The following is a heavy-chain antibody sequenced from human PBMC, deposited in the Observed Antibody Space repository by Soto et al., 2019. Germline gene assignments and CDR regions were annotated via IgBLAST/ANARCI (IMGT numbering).Heavy chain of an antibody. CDR1: GSSMSGGCD. Sequence: LTCTDSGSSMSGGCDWSWVREAPGKGQEWIGYIYYSGSTYYNPSLKSRVTISVDTSKNQFSLKLSSVTAADTAVYYCARDVGYVNYWGQGSLVT. V-gene: IGHV4-30-4*08. J-gene: IGHJ4*02. D-gene: IGHD5-12*01. CDR2: IYYSGST. CDR3: ARDVGYVNY.